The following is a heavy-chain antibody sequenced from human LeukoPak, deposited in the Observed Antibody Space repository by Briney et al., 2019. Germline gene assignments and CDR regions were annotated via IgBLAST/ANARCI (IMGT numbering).Heavy chain of an antibody. CDR2: ISYSSSTI. CDR1: GFIFSSYA. CDR3: ARARPYVVVTAMPDY. V-gene: IGHV3-48*01. J-gene: IGHJ4*02. Sequence: GGSLRLSCAASGFIFSSYAMSWVRQAPGKGLEWVSYISYSSSTIYYADSVKGRFTISRDNAKNSLFLQMNSLRADDTAVYYCARARPYVVVTAMPDYWGQGTLVTVSS. D-gene: IGHD2-21*02.